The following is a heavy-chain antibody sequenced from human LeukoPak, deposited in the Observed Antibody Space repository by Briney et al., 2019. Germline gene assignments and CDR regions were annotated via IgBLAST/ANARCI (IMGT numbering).Heavy chain of an antibody. CDR2: IDPYSGNT. D-gene: IGHD3-10*01. CDR1: GYTFKSYA. Sequence: ASVMVSCKASGYTFKSYAITWVRQAPGQGLEWMGWIDPYSGNTNYAQKLQGRVTMTTDTSTSTAYMELRSLRSDDTAVYYCARDYYGSGEDYWGQGTLVTVSS. V-gene: IGHV1-18*01. J-gene: IGHJ4*02. CDR3: ARDYYGSGEDY.